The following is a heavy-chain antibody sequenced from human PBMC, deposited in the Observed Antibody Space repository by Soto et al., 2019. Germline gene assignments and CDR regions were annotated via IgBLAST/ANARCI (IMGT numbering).Heavy chain of an antibody. J-gene: IGHJ6*02. CDR3: VKERYAQLWLEDYGMDV. CDR2: ISYDGTDK. Sequence: QVQLVESGGGVVQPGRSLRLSCAASGFTFSSYGIHWVRQAPGKGLEWVALISYDGTDKYYADSVKGRFPISRDNSKNTLYLQMSSLGPEDTAVYYCVKERYAQLWLEDYGMDVWGQGTTVTV. V-gene: IGHV3-30*18. CDR1: GFTFSSYG. D-gene: IGHD5-18*01.